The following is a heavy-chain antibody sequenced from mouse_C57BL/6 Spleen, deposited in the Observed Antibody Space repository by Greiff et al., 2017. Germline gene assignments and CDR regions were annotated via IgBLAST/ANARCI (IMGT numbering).Heavy chain of an antibody. D-gene: IGHD1-1*01. V-gene: IGHV1-81*01. CDR3: GRSVYYYGSRYWYFDV. CDR1: GYTFTSYG. Sequence: VQLQQSGAELARPGASVKLSCKASGYTFTSYGISWVKQRTGQGLEWIGEIYPRSGNTYYNEKFKGKATLTADKSSSTAYMELRSLTSEDSAVYFCGRSVYYYGSRYWYFDVWGTGTTVTVSS. J-gene: IGHJ1*03. CDR2: IYPRSGNT.